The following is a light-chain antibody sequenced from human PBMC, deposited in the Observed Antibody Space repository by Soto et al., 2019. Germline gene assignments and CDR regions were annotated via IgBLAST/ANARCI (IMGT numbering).Light chain of an antibody. CDR3: TSFSSSTSLYV. J-gene: IGLJ1*01. CDR1: SNDIGGYNY. CDR2: EVN. Sequence: QSALTQPPSASGSPGQSVTISCTGTSNDIGGYNYVSWYQQYPGKAPKLLISEVNERPAGVPDRFSGSKSDNTASLTVSGLQAEDEADYYCTSFSSSTSLYVFGTGTKLTVL. V-gene: IGLV2-8*01.